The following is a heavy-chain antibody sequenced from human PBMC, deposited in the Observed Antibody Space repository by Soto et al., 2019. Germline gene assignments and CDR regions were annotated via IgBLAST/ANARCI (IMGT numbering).Heavy chain of an antibody. J-gene: IGHJ6*02. CDR1: GYTFTSYG. CDR3: ARDIVVVPAAIFYGMDV. V-gene: IGHV1-18*01. D-gene: IGHD2-2*01. Sequence: QVQLVQSGAEVKKPGASVKVSCKASGYTFTSYGISWVRQAPGQGLEWMGWISAYNGNTNYAQKLQGRVTMTTDTSTSTAYMELRSLRSDDTAVYYCARDIVVVPAAIFYGMDVWGQGTTVTVSS. CDR2: ISAYNGNT.